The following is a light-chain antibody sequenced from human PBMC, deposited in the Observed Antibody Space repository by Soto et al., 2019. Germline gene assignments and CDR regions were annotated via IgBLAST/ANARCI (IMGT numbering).Light chain of an antibody. CDR3: QQLNSYPPWT. V-gene: IGKV1-5*01. J-gene: IGKJ1*01. Sequence: DIQMTQSPSTLSGSVGDRVTITCRSSQTISSWLAWYQQKPGKAPKLLIHSASTLHSGVPLRFSGSGSGTEFTLTIRGLQPEDFATYYCQQLNSYPPWTFGQGTKVDIK. CDR1: QTISSW. CDR2: SAS.